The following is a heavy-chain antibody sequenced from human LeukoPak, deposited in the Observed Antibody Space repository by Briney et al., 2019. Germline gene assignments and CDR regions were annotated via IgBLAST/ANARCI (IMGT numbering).Heavy chain of an antibody. CDR1: GGSFSGYY. V-gene: IGHV4-34*01. CDR3: AGRLGTVEYSSSPS. D-gene: IGHD6-6*01. J-gene: IGHJ4*02. CDR2: INHSGST. Sequence: SETLSLTCAVYGGSFSGYYWSWIRQPPGKGLEWIGEINHSGSTNYNPSLKSRVTISVDTSKNQFSLKLSSVTAADTAVYYCAGRLGTVEYSSSPSWGQGTLVTVSS.